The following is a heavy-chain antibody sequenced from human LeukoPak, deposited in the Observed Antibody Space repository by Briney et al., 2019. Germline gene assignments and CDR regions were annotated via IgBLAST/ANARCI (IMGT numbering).Heavy chain of an antibody. CDR3: ASFFCTSGLCYYLDY. V-gene: IGHV7-4-1*02. D-gene: IGHD2-8*01. Sequence: AASVTVSCKASGYTFTSYAMNWVRQAPGQGLEWMGWINTNTGNPTYAQGFTGRFVFSLDTSDNTAYLQISSLQAEDTAVYYCASFFCTSGLCYYLDYWGQGTLVTVSS. J-gene: IGHJ4*02. CDR1: GYTFTSYA. CDR2: INTNTGNP.